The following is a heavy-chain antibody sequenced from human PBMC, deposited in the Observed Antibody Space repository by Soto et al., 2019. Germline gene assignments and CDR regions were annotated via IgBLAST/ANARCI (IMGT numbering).Heavy chain of an antibody. CDR3: ARRRGGFGGGWTTPYFDY. CDR1: GFSLNTGGVG. Sequence: QITLKESGPTVVKPTQTLTLTCSLSGFSLNTGGVGVGWIRQTPGKALEWLAVIYWDDDKSWNPSLRDRLTINRDASDGQVVLTVTHMDPVDTGTYYCARRRGGFGGGWTTPYFDYWGQGTLVTVSS. V-gene: IGHV2-5*02. J-gene: IGHJ4*02. CDR2: IYWDDDK. D-gene: IGHD6-19*01.